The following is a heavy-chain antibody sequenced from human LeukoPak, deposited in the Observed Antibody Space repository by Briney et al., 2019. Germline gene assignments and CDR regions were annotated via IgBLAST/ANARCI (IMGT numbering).Heavy chain of an antibody. D-gene: IGHD3-10*01. J-gene: IGHJ4*02. V-gene: IGHV3-9*01. CDR2: ISWNSGSI. Sequence: GGSLRLSCAASGFTFDDCAMHWVRHAPGKGLEWVSGISWNSGSIGYADSVKGRFTISRDNAKNSLYLQMNSLRAEDTAVYYCARDLWFGELLEGDYWGQGTLVTVSS. CDR3: ARDLWFGELLEGDY. CDR1: GFTFDDCA.